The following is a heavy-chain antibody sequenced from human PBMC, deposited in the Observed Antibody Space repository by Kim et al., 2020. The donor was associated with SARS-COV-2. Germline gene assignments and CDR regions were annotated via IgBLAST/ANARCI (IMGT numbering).Heavy chain of an antibody. CDR2: INSDGTTT. V-gene: IGHV3-74*03. CDR3: TRTSQYWTYPDASYAMDV. J-gene: IGHJ6*01. CDR1: GFTFSDYR. D-gene: IGHD2-15*01. Sequence: GGSLRLSGAASGFTFSDYRVYWVRQGPGKGLVWVSRINSDGTTTKYADSVKGRFTVSRDNAKNTLYLQMNSLMAEDTAVYYCTRTSQYWTYPDASYAMDV.